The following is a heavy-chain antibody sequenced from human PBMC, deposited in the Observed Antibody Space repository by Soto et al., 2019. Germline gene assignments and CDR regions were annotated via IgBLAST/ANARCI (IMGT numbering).Heavy chain of an antibody. Sequence: EVQLVESGGGVVQPGGSLRLSCAASGFTFSSYWMSWVRQAPGKGLEWVANIKQDGSEKYYVDSVKGRFTISRDNAKKSLYLQMNSLRAEDTAVYYCARLREGDYDFWSGYTNWFDPWGQGTLVTVSS. CDR3: ARLREGDYDFWSGYTNWFDP. CDR1: GFTFSSYW. J-gene: IGHJ5*02. D-gene: IGHD3-3*01. V-gene: IGHV3-7*01. CDR2: IKQDGSEK.